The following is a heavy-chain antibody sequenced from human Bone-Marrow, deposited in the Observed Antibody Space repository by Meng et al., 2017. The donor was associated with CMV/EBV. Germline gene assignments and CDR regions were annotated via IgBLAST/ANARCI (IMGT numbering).Heavy chain of an antibody. V-gene: IGHV3-74*01. Sequence: GESLKISCVGSGFTFSSYSMNWVRQAPGKGLVWVSRINSDGSSTSYADSVKGRFTISRDNAKNTLYLQMNSLRAEDTAVYYCARPTYYYDSSGYYWYFDLWGRGTLVTVSS. CDR1: GFTFSSYS. D-gene: IGHD3-22*01. CDR3: ARPTYYYDSSGYYWYFDL. CDR2: INSDGSST. J-gene: IGHJ2*01.